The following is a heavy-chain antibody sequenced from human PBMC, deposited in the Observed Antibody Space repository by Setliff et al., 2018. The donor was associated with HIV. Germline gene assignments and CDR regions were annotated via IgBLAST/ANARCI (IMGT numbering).Heavy chain of an antibody. CDR1: GYSFTNFW. J-gene: IGHJ4*02. CDR3: ARMNSAFSTADY. V-gene: IGHV5-51*01. CDR2: IYPSDSDT. Sequence: GESLKISCQASGYSFTNFWIAWVRQLPGKGLEWMGIIYPSDSDTKYSPSFQGQVSFSADRSISTAYLEWSSLKASDTAMYYCARMNSAFSTADYWGQGTLVTVSS. D-gene: IGHD3-3*02.